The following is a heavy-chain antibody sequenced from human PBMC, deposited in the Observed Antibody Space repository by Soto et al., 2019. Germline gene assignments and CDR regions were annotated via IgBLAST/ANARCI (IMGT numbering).Heavy chain of an antibody. D-gene: IGHD6-19*01. CDR1: GYTFSSYG. CDR2: ISPYNGNT. J-gene: IGHJ6*02. Sequence: ASVKVSCKASGYTFSSYGISWVRQAPGQGLEWMGWISPYNGNTNYAQKFQGRVTMTTDPSTSTAYMELRSLRSDDTAVYYCARDGATVPGQYGMDVWGQGTTVTVSS. CDR3: ARDGATVPGQYGMDV. V-gene: IGHV1-18*01.